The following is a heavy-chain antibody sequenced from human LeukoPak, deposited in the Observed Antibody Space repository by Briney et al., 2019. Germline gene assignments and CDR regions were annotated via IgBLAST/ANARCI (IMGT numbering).Heavy chain of an antibody. V-gene: IGHV1-8*01. D-gene: IGHD3-22*01. Sequence: ASVKVSCKASGYTFTSYDINWVRQATGQGLEWMGWVNPNSGNTGYAQKFQGRVTISRSTSTSTVYMELSSLRSEDTAVYYCARGLDSSGYYAHFDYWGQGTLVAVSS. CDR3: ARGLDSSGYYAHFDY. CDR1: GYTFTSYD. J-gene: IGHJ4*02. CDR2: VNPNSGNT.